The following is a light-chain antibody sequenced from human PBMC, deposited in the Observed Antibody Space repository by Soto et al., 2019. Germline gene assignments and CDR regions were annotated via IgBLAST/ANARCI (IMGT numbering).Light chain of an antibody. CDR2: GAS. V-gene: IGKV3-15*01. Sequence: EIVMTQSPATLSVSPGERATLSCRASQSVSNNLAWYQQKPGQAPRLLIYGASTRATGIPARFSGSGSGTEFTLTISSLQSEDFAVYYGQPYNNWPRTFGQGTKVDIK. CDR1: QSVSNN. CDR3: QPYNNWPRT. J-gene: IGKJ1*01.